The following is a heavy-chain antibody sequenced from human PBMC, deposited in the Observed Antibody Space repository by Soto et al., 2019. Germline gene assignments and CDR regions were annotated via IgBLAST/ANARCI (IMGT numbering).Heavy chain of an antibody. D-gene: IGHD3-16*02. Sequence: ASETLSLTCAVYGGSFSGYYWSWIRQPPGKGLEWIGEINHSGSTNYNPSLKSRVTISVDTSKNQFSLKLSSVTAADTAVYYCARGGYDYIWGSYRYGSWFDPWGQGTLVTVSS. V-gene: IGHV4-34*01. CDR3: ARGGYDYIWGSYRYGSWFDP. CDR2: INHSGST. CDR1: GGSFSGYY. J-gene: IGHJ5*02.